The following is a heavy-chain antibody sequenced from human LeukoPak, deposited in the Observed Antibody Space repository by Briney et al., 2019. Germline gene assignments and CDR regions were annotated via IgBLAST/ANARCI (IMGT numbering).Heavy chain of an antibody. V-gene: IGHV4-59*08. CDR2: IYYSGST. D-gene: IGHD6-6*01. Sequence: SETLSLTCAVSGASITSYYWSWIRQPPGKGLEWIGYIYYSGSTNYNPSLKSRVTMSVDTSKNEFSLKLSSVAAADTAVYYCARNGARAAHYYYYYMDVWGKGTTVTVSS. J-gene: IGHJ6*03. CDR1: GASITSYY. CDR3: ARNGARAAHYYYYYMDV.